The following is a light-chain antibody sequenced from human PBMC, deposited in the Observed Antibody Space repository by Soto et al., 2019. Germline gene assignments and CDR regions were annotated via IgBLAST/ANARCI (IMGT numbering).Light chain of an antibody. CDR1: SSNIGTNT. J-gene: IGLJ3*02. CDR2: DNN. CDR3: AAWDDSLNGWV. V-gene: IGLV1-44*01. Sequence: QSVLTQPPSASGTPGQRVTISCSGSSSNIGTNTVNWYQQLPGTAPKLLIYDNNHRPSGVPDRFSGSKSGTSASLAISGLQSEPEDDYYCAAWDDSLNGWVFGGGTKVNVL.